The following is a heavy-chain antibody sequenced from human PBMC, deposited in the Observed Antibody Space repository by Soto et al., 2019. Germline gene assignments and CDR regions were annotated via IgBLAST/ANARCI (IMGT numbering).Heavy chain of an antibody. CDR3: AVRKTGSYFDY. CDR1: GFTFSSYA. D-gene: IGHD1-26*01. Sequence: PGGSLRLSCAASGFTFSSYAMSWVRQAPGKGLEWVSAIGSSGGSTYYADSVQGRFTISRDNSKNTLSLQMNSLRAEDTALYYCAVRKTGSYFDYWGQGTLVTVSS. CDR2: IGSSGGST. J-gene: IGHJ4*02. V-gene: IGHV3-23*01.